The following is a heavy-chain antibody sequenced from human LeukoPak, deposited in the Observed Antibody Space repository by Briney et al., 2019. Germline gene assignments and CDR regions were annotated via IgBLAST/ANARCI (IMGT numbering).Heavy chain of an antibody. CDR2: INPSGGST. Sequence: ASVKVSCKASGYTFTSYYMHWVRQAPGQALEWMGIINPSGGSTSYAQKSQGRVTMTRETSTSTVYMELSSLRSEDTAVYYCARDRSPTYYDSSGYYYWGQGTLVTVSS. CDR3: ARDRSPTYYDSSGYYY. D-gene: IGHD3-22*01. J-gene: IGHJ4*02. V-gene: IGHV1-46*01. CDR1: GYTFTSYY.